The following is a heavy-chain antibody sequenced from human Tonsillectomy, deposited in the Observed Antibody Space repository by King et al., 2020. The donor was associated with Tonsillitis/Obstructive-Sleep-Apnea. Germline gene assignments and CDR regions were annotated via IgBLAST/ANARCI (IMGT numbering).Heavy chain of an antibody. CDR3: ARDMVLEAGGDAFDI. Sequence: QLQESGPGLVKPSETLSLSCTVSGGSISSYYWSWIRQPPGKGLEWIGYLYYSGSTNYNPSLNSRVTISVDTSKNQFSLKLSSVTAAGTAVYYCARDMVLEAGGDAFDIWGQGTMVTVSS. CDR2: LYYSGST. CDR1: GGSISSYY. D-gene: IGHD2-8*01. J-gene: IGHJ3*02. V-gene: IGHV4-59*01.